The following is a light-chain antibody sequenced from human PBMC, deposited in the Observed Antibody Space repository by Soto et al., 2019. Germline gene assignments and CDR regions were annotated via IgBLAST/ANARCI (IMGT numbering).Light chain of an antibody. CDR1: QSVGTW. CDR2: EAS. Sequence: DIQMTQSPSFMSASVGDTVTISCRASQSVGTWLAWYQQKPGQAPKLLVFEASTLQRVVPSRYSGRGSGTDFTLTIICLQPDDFGCYYCHHYVSHRSSFGMETKVEVK. V-gene: IGKV1-5*01. CDR3: HHYVSHRSS. J-gene: IGKJ2*01.